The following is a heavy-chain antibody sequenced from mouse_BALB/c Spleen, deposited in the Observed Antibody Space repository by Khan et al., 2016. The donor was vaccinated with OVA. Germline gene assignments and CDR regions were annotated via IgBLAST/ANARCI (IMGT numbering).Heavy chain of an antibody. CDR1: GYTFTSYY. CDR2: INPSNGDT. V-gene: IGHV1-53*01. CDR3: TRSGYGSFAY. D-gene: IGHD2-2*01. Sequence: QVQLQQSGAELVKPGASVRLSCKASGYTFTSYYLYWVKQRPGQGLEWIGDINPSNGDTNFNEKFKSKATLTVDTSSSTAYIHLNSLTSEDSAVYYCTRSGYGSFAYWGQGTLVTVSA. J-gene: IGHJ3*01.